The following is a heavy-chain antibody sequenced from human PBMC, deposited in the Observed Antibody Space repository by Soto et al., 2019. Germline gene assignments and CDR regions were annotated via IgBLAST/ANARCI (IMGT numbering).Heavy chain of an antibody. J-gene: IGHJ5*02. Sequence: GSLRISCATSRLTFSSYAMTRVRRARGKGLEWVSAISGSGGSTYYADSVKGRFTISRDNSKNTLYLPMNSLRAEDTAVYYCDKDRKWLRFSSWFDPWSQGTLVTASS. CDR1: RLTFSSYA. D-gene: IGHD5-12*01. CDR2: ISGSGGST. V-gene: IGHV3-23*01. CDR3: DKDRKWLRFSSWFDP.